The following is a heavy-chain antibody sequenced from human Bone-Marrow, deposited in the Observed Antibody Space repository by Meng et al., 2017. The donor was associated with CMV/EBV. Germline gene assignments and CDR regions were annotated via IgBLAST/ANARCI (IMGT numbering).Heavy chain of an antibody. CDR2: IIPIVDIA. Sequence: SVKVSCKPSGGTFNNYAVSWVRQAPGQGLEWMGGIIPIVDIANFAQKFQGRVTIAADKYTSTAHMELSSLRYEDTAVYYCASGDFWRGHGTDYYYGMDVCGQGTTVTVSS. D-gene: IGHD3-3*01. CDR1: GGTFNNYA. CDR3: ASGDFWRGHGTDYYYGMDV. J-gene: IGHJ6*02. V-gene: IGHV1-69*10.